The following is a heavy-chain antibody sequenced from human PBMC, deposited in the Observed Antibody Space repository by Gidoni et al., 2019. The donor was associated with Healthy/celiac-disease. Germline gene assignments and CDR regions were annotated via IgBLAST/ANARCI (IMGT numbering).Heavy chain of an antibody. CDR3: ARTQIGTAMVLY. J-gene: IGHJ4*02. V-gene: IGHV3-53*01. CDR2: IYSGGSK. D-gene: IGHD5-18*01. CDR1: WFTVSSNY. Sequence: EVQLVESGGCLIQPGGSLRPSRPASWFTVSSNYMSWVRQAPGKGLEWVSVIYSGGSKYYADSVKGRFTISRDNSKNTLYLQMNSLRAEDTAVYYCARTQIGTAMVLYWGQGTLVTVSS.